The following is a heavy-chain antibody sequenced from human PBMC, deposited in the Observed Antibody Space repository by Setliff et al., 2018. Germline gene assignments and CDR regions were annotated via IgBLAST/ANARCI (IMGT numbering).Heavy chain of an antibody. J-gene: IGHJ3*02. D-gene: IGHD3-16*02. V-gene: IGHV4-59*01. CDR2: IYYSGST. CDR3: ASRTYYDYLWGSYRRNDAFDI. CDR1: GGSISSYY. Sequence: SETLSLTCAVSGGSISSYYWNWIRQPPGRGLEWIGYIYYSGSTNYNPSLKSRVTISVDTSKNQFSLKLSSVTAADTAVYYCASRTYYDYLWGSYRRNDAFDIWGQGTMVTVSS.